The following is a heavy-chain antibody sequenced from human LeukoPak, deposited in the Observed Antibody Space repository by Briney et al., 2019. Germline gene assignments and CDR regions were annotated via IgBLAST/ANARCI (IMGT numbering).Heavy chain of an antibody. CDR2: IYTDGST. Sequence: PGGSLRLSCAASGFTVSNNYMSWVRQAPGKGLEWVSVIYTDGSTYYADSVKGRFTISRDNSKNTLYLQMNSLRAEDTAVYNCAGYSGWYYYYMDVWGKGTTVTISS. CDR3: AGYSGWYYYYMDV. V-gene: IGHV3-66*01. D-gene: IGHD1-26*01. J-gene: IGHJ6*03. CDR1: GFTVSNNY.